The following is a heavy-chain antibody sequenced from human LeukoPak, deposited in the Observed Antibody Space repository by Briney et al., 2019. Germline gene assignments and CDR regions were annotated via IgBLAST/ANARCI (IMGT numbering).Heavy chain of an antibody. J-gene: IGHJ4*02. CDR2: IYYSGST. Sequence: SETLSLTCTVSGGSISSSSYYWGWIRQPPGKGLEWIGSIYYSGSTYYNPSLKSRVTISVDTSKNQFSLKLSSVTAADTAVYYCARSAAAGRLDWGQGTLVTVSS. D-gene: IGHD6-13*01. V-gene: IGHV4-39*01. CDR3: ARSAAAGRLD. CDR1: GGSISSSSYY.